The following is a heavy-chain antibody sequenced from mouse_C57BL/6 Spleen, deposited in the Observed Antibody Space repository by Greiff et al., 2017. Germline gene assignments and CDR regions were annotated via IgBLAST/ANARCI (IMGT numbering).Heavy chain of an antibody. CDR3: ARLGLRSYYYAMDD. CDR1: GYTFTGYW. D-gene: IGHD2-4*01. V-gene: IGHV1-9*01. Sequence: QVQLQQSGAELMKPGASVKLSCKATGYTFTGYWIEWVKQRPGHGLEWIGEILPGSGSTNYNEKFKGKATFTADTSSNTAYIQLSRLTTEDSAIYDCARLGLRSYYYAMDDWGQGTSVTVSA. J-gene: IGHJ4*01. CDR2: ILPGSGST.